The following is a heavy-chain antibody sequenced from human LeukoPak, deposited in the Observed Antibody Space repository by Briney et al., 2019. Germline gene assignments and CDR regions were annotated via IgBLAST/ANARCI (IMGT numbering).Heavy chain of an antibody. J-gene: IGHJ4*02. CDR1: GFTFSSYS. V-gene: IGHV3-21*03. CDR2: ISSSSSYI. D-gene: IGHD5-18*01. CDR3: AHRDTSMVRVDY. Sequence: GGSLRLSCAASGFTFSSYSMNWVRQAPGKGLEWVSSISSSSSYIYYADSVKGRFTISRDNAKNSLYLQMNSLTTEDTAVYFCAHRDTSMVRVDYWGQGTLVTVSP.